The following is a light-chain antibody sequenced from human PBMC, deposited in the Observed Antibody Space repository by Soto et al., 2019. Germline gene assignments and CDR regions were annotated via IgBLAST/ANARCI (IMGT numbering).Light chain of an antibody. Sequence: QSVLTQPASVSGSPGQSITISCTGTSSDVGGYNYVSWYQQHPGKAPKLMIYDVSNRPSGVSNRFSSSKSGNTASLTISGLQAEDEADYYCSSYTSSSTLGGVFGTGTKVTVL. CDR2: DVS. V-gene: IGLV2-14*01. CDR3: SSYTSSSTLGGV. J-gene: IGLJ1*01. CDR1: SSDVGGYNY.